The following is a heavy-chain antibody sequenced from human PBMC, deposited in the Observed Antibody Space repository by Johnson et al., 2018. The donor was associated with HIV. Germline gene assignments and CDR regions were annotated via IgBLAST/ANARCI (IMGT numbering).Heavy chain of an antibody. D-gene: IGHD2-15*01. J-gene: IGHJ3*01. CDR3: ARSKDCSGGSWTNDAFDF. CDR2: IYSGGST. Sequence: VESGGGLVQPGGSLRLSCAASGFTVSSNYMSWVRQAPGKGLEWVSVIYSGGSTYYADYVKGRFTISRDNSKNTLYLQMNSLRAEDTAVYYCARSKDCSGGSWTNDAFDFWGQGTMVTVSS. V-gene: IGHV3-66*01. CDR1: GFTVSSNY.